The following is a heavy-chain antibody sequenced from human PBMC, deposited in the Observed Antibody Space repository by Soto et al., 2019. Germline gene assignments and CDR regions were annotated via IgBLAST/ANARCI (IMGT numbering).Heavy chain of an antibody. CDR2: ISTTSTYI. V-gene: IGHV3-21*01. J-gene: IGHJ6*02. Sequence: GGSLRLSCAASGFTFSWDAMNWVRQAPGKGLEWVSSISTTSTYIYYAESVKGRFTISRDNANNSLHLQMNSLRAEDTAVYYCVRDYVMDVWGQGTTVTVSS. D-gene: IGHD3-10*02. CDR1: GFTFSWDA. CDR3: VRDYVMDV.